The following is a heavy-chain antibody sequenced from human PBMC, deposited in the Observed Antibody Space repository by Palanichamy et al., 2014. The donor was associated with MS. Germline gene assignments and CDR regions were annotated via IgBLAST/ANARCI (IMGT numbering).Heavy chain of an antibody. CDR1: GYTFTNYW. CDR3: AKFNEAKYSSRYFDY. D-gene: IGHD6-6*01. CDR2: IFPGDSDT. J-gene: IGHJ4*02. V-gene: IGHV5-51*01. Sequence: LKISCKGSGYTFTNYWIGWVRQMPGKGLEWMGIIFPGDSDTRYSPSFQGHVTISADKSINTAYLRRSSLKASDTAMYYCAKFNEAKYSSRYFDYWGQGTLVTVSS.